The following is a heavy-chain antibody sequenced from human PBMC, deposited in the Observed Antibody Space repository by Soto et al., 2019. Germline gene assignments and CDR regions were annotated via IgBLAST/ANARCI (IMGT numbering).Heavy chain of an antibody. D-gene: IGHD1-26*01. CDR3: ARETSGSYRLDY. J-gene: IGHJ4*02. V-gene: IGHV1-8*01. CDR1: GYTFTSYD. Sequence: ASVKVSCKASGYTFTSYDINWVRQATGQGLEWMGWMNPNSGNTGYAQKFQGRVTMTRNTSISTAYMELSSLGSEDTAVYYCARETSGSYRLDYWGQGTLVTVSS. CDR2: MNPNSGNT.